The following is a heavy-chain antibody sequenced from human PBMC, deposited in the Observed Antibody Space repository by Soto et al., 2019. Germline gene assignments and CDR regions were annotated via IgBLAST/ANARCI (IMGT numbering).Heavy chain of an antibody. J-gene: IGHJ4*02. Sequence: QVHLVQSSAEVKKPGSSVKVSCKASGDTFSTYTVNWVRQVPGQGLKWLGRIIPVLAMLTYAHKFQGRVSLIADKATNTAYMDLSSLRSDDTAIYYCARSYGSRSRPFDSWGQGTLVTVSS. CDR3: ARSYGSRSRPFDS. CDR1: GDTFSTYT. D-gene: IGHD3-10*01. V-gene: IGHV1-69*02. CDR2: IIPVLAML.